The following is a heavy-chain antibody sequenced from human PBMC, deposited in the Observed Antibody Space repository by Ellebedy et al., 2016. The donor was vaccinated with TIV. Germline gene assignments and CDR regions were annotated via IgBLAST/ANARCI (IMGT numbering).Heavy chain of an antibody. CDR1: GFSLSTSGMC. CDR3: ARQTRGYEFDY. CDR2: IDLDDDK. Sequence: SGPTLVKPTQTLTLTYTFSGFSLSTSGMCVSWIRQPPGKALEWLARIDLDDDKYYSTSLKTSLAISKDTSKNQVVLTMTNMDPVDTDTYYCARQTRGYEFDYWGQGNMVTVSS. J-gene: IGHJ4*02. V-gene: IGHV2-70*11. D-gene: IGHD1-1*01.